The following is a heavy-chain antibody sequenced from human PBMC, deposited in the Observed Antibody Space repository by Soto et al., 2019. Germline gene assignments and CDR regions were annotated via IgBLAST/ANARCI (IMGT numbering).Heavy chain of an antibody. J-gene: IGHJ6*02. V-gene: IGHV3-53*01. CDR2: IYSGGST. Sequence: PGGSLRLSCAASGFTVSSNYMSWVRQAPGKELEWVSVIYSGGSTYYADSVKGRFTISRDNSKNTLYLQMNSLRAEDTAVYYCARDHWVVRGVHAYYYGMDVWGQGTTVTVSS. CDR3: ARDHWVVRGVHAYYYGMDV. D-gene: IGHD3-10*01. CDR1: GFTVSSNY.